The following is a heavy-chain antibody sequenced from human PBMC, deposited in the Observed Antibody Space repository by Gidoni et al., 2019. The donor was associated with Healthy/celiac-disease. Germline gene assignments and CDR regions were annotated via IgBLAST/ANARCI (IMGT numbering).Heavy chain of an antibody. Sequence: QVQLQESGPGLVKPSQTLSLTCTFPGGSISSGGYYWSWIRQHPGKGLEWIGYIYYSGSTYYNPSLKSRVTISVDTSKNQFSLKLSSVTAADTAVYYCARAHYDFWSGYSVAGYNWFDPWGQGTLVTVSS. V-gene: IGHV4-31*03. D-gene: IGHD3-3*01. CDR3: ARAHYDFWSGYSVAGYNWFDP. J-gene: IGHJ5*02. CDR1: GGSISSGGYY. CDR2: IYYSGST.